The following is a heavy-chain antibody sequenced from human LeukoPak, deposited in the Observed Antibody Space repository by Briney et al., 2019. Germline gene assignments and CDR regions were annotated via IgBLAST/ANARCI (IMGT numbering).Heavy chain of an antibody. D-gene: IGHD4-23*01. V-gene: IGHV4-59*01. CDR2: IYYSGST. CDR1: GGSISSYY. J-gene: IGHJ3*02. Sequence: SETLSPTCTVSGGSISSYYWSWIRQPPGKGLEWIGYIYYSGSTNYNPSLKSRVTISVDTSKNQFSLKLSSVTAADTAVYYCAGRVRWHNAFDIWGQGTMVTVSS. CDR3: AGRVRWHNAFDI.